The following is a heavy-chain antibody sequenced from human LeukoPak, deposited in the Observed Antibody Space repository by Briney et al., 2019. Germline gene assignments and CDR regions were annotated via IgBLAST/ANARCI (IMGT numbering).Heavy chain of an antibody. D-gene: IGHD6-19*01. J-gene: IGHJ4*02. CDR2: ISYDGSNK. CDR3: AKVLDEWLIIMGCDY. CDR1: GFTFSSYG. V-gene: IGHV3-30*18. Sequence: GRSLRLSCATSGFTFSSYGMHWVRQAPGKGLEWVAVISYDGSNKYYADSVKGRFTISRDNSKNTLYLQMNSLRAEDTAVYYCAKVLDEWLIIMGCDYWGQGTLVTVSS.